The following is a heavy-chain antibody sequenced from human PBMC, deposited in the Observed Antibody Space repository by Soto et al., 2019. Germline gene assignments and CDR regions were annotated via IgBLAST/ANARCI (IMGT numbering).Heavy chain of an antibody. CDR1: GFTFSSYS. CDR3: ARVRYYYDSSGYYLDY. V-gene: IGHV3-21*01. Sequence: PGGSLRLSCAASGFTFSSYSMNWVRQAPGKGLEWVSSISSSSSYIYYADSVKGRFTISRDNAKNSLYLQMNSLRAEDTAVYYCARVRYYYDSSGYYLDYWGQGTLVTVSS. J-gene: IGHJ4*02. CDR2: ISSSSSYI. D-gene: IGHD3-22*01.